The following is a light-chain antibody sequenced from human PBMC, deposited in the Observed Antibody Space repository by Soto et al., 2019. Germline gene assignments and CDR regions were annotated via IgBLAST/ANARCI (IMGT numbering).Light chain of an antibody. J-gene: IGKJ2*01. CDR2: GAT. V-gene: IGKV1-39*01. Sequence: DIRMTQSPSSLSASVGDRVTITCRASQSISNYLSWYQQKPGKAPKLLIYGATRLQSGAPSRFTGSGSGTEFTLTISSLQPEDFATYYCQQSYSNPPTFAQGTKLEIK. CDR1: QSISNY. CDR3: QQSYSNPPT.